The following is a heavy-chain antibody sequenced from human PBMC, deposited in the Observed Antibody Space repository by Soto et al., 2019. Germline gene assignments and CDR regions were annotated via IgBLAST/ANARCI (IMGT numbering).Heavy chain of an antibody. J-gene: IGHJ6*02. D-gene: IGHD5-18*01. Sequence: PGGSLRLSCAASGFTFSSYAMHWVRQAPGKGLEWVAVISYDGSNKYYADSVKGRFTISRDNSKNTLYLQMNSLRAEDTAVYYCARDLGRDTAMALYYYYYGMDVWGQGTTVTVSS. V-gene: IGHV3-30-3*01. CDR2: ISYDGSNK. CDR3: ARDLGRDTAMALYYYYYGMDV. CDR1: GFTFSSYA.